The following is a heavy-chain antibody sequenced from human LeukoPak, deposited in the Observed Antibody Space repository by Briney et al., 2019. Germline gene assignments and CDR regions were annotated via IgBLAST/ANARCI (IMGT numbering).Heavy chain of an antibody. CDR1: GFTFSSYG. D-gene: IGHD3-22*01. CDR3: ANRGSSGYYYMDV. CDR2: IRYDGSEK. J-gene: IGHJ6*03. Sequence: PGRSLRLSCAASGFTFSSYGMHWVRQAPGKGLEWVAFIRYDGSEKYYADSVKGRFTISRDNSKNTLYLQMNSLRADDTAVYYCANRGSSGYYYMDVWDKGTTVTVSS. V-gene: IGHV3-30*02.